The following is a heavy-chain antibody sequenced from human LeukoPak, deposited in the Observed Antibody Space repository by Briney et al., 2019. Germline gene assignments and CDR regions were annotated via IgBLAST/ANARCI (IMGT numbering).Heavy chain of an antibody. V-gene: IGHV1-2*02. CDR1: GYTFTGYY. Sequence: ASVKVSCKASGYTFTGYYMHWVRQAPGQGLEWMGWITSDSGGTNYAQKFQGRVTMTRGTSISTAYMELSRLRSDDTAVYYCARAKVYYDDTMDYYEGDAFDIWGQGTLVTVSS. J-gene: IGHJ3*02. D-gene: IGHD3-22*01. CDR3: ARAKVYYDDTMDYYEGDAFDI. CDR2: ITSDSGGT.